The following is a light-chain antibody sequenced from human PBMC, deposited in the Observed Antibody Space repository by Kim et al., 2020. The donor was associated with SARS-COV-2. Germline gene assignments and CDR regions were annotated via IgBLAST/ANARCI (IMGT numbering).Light chain of an antibody. CDR3: QLYYSYPIT. Sequence: DIQMTQSPSSLSAFVEDRVTISCRASQGIGQKLAWFQHKPGKAPKLLIFGAYTLQSGVPSKFSGSGSGTDFSLSITSLQPEDSATYYCQLYYSYPITFGQGTRLEIK. J-gene: IGKJ5*01. V-gene: IGKV1-16*02. CDR2: GAY. CDR1: QGIGQK.